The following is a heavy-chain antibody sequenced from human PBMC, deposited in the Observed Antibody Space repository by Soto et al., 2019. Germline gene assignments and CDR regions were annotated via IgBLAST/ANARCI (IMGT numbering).Heavy chain of an antibody. V-gene: IGHV1-3*01. CDR1: GYTFTSYA. CDR3: ANPRAYGSGSNDAFDI. J-gene: IGHJ3*02. CDR2: INAGNGNT. D-gene: IGHD3-10*01. Sequence: ASVKVSCKASGYTFTSYAMHWVRPAPGQRLEWMGWINAGNGNTKYSQKLQGRVTMTTDTSTSTAYMELRSLRSDDTAVYYCANPRAYGSGSNDAFDIWGQGTMVTVS.